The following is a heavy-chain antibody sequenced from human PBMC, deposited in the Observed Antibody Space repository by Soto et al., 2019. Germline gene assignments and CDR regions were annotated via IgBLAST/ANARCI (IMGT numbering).Heavy chain of an antibody. J-gene: IGHJ6*02. CDR2: IIPIFGTA. CDR1: GGTFSSYA. Sequence: QVQLVQSGAEVKKPGSSVKVSCKASGGTFSSYAISWVRQAPGQGLEWMGGIIPIFGTANYAQKFQGRVTINADESTSTAYMELSSLRYEDTAVYYCATRRDGYNYYYYGMDVWGQGTTVTVSS. V-gene: IGHV1-69*01. CDR3: ATRRDGYNYYYYGMDV. D-gene: IGHD5-12*01.